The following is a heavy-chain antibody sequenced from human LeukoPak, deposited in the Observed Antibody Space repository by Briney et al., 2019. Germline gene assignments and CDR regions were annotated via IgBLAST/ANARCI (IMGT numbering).Heavy chain of an antibody. D-gene: IGHD3-22*01. CDR2: ISGSGGST. V-gene: IGHV3-23*01. CDR1: GFTFSSYG. J-gene: IGHJ4*02. Sequence: GGSLRLSCAASGFTFSSYGMSWVRQAPGKGLEWVSLISGSGGSTYYADSVRGRFTISRDNSKNTLYLQMNSLRAEDTAVYYCAKAMSTDHYDSRGFYRVDFDSWGQGTLVTVSS. CDR3: AKAMSTDHYDSRGFYRVDFDS.